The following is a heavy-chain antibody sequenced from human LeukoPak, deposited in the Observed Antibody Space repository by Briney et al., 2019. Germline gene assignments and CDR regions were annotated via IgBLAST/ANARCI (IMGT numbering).Heavy chain of an antibody. Sequence: QTGGSLRLSCAASGFTFSSYAMSWVRQAPGKGLEWVSAISGSGGSTYYADSVKDRFTISRDNSKNTLYLQMNSLRAEDTAVYYCAKMIYGGNSPLDYWGQGTLVTVSS. CDR2: ISGSGGST. CDR3: AKMIYGGNSPLDY. V-gene: IGHV3-23*01. D-gene: IGHD4-23*01. CDR1: GFTFSSYA. J-gene: IGHJ4*02.